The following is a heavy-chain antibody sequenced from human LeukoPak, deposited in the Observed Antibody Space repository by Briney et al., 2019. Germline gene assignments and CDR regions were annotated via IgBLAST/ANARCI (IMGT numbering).Heavy chain of an antibody. J-gene: IGHJ4*02. V-gene: IGHV4-38-2*02. CDR1: GYSISSGYY. Sequence: MPSETLSLTCTVSGYSISSGYYWGWIRQPPGKGLEWIGSIYHSGSTYYNPSLKSRVTISVDTSKNQFSLKLSSVTAADTAVYYCARGYYDSSGYYYVIAGFDYWGQGTLVTVSS. CDR2: IYHSGST. D-gene: IGHD3-22*01. CDR3: ARGYYDSSGYYYVIAGFDY.